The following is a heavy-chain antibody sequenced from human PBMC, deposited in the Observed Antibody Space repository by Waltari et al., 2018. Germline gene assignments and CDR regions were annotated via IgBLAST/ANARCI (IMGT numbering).Heavy chain of an antibody. J-gene: IGHJ4*02. CDR3: ARGVTMIVVVTAFDY. V-gene: IGHV3-30*01. D-gene: IGHD3-22*01. Sequence: QVQLVESGGGVVQPGRSLRLSCAASGFTFSSYAMHWVRQAPGKGLGWVAVISYDGSNKYYADSVKGRFTISRDNSKNTLYLQMNSLRAEDTAVYYCARGVTMIVVVTAFDYWGQGTLVTVSS. CDR2: ISYDGSNK. CDR1: GFTFSSYA.